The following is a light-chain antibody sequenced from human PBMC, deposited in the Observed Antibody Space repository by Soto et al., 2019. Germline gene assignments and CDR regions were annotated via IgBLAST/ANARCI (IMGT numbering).Light chain of an antibody. J-gene: IGLJ2*01. CDR2: AVS. CDR1: SSDVGGHYY. Sequence: QSVLTQPASVSGSPGQSITISCIGTSSDVGGHYYVSWYQQHTGKAPKLLIYAVSDRVSGVSDRFSASKSGNAASLTISGLQADDEADSFCSSYRNINTVIFGGGTKLTVL. V-gene: IGLV2-14*03. CDR3: SSYRNINTVI.